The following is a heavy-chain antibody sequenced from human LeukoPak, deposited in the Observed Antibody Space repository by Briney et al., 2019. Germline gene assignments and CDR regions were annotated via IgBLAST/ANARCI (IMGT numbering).Heavy chain of an antibody. J-gene: IGHJ4*02. Sequence: SDPLSLPCAVYGGPFSGYYWRWIRQPPGKGLEGIGEINHSGSTNYNPSLKSRVTISVDTSKNQFSLKLSSVNAADTAVYYCARGLFGIAAAAPFGYWGQGTLVTVSS. D-gene: IGHD6-13*01. CDR3: ARGLFGIAAAAPFGY. CDR1: GGPFSGYY. V-gene: IGHV4-34*01. CDR2: INHSGST.